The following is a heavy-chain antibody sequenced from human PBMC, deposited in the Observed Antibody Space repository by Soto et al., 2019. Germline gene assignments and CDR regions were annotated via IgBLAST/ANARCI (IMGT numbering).Heavy chain of an antibody. CDR3: ATRVVVVPAASDY. J-gene: IGHJ4*02. CDR2: ISGSGGST. D-gene: IGHD2-2*01. CDR1: ELTLTTLA. V-gene: IGHV3-23*01. Sequence: GGPKNLTGAACELTLTTLAFAWFSKNPGKGLEWVSAISGSGGSTYYADSVKGRFTTSRDNSKNTLYLQMNSLRAEDTAVYYCATRVVVVPAASDYWGQGTLVTVSS.